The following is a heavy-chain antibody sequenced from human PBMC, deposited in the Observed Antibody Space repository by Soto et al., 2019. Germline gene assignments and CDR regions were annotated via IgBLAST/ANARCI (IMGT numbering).Heavy chain of an antibody. D-gene: IGHD3-16*01. J-gene: IGHJ4*02. CDR3: ARAYAGDSFDY. CDR1: GFTFSSYA. CDR2: ISYDGSNK. Sequence: QVQLVESGGGVVQPGRSLRLSCAASGFTFSSYAMHWVRQAPGKGLEWVAVISYDGSNKYYADSVKGRFTISRDNSKNTLYLQMNSLRAEDTAVYYCARAYAGDSFDYWGQGTLVTVSS. V-gene: IGHV3-30-3*01.